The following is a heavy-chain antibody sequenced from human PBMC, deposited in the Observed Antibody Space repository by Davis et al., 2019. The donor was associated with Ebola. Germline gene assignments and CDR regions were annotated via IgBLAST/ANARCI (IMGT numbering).Heavy chain of an antibody. Sequence: GESLKISCAASGFTFSSYAMSWVRQAPGKGLEWVSAISGSGGSTYYADSVKGRFTISRDNSKNTLYLQMNSLRAEDTAVYYCAKGLSGGDKFTFDYWGQGTLVTVSS. CDR3: AKGLSGGDKFTFDY. CDR2: ISGSGGST. CDR1: GFTFSSYA. J-gene: IGHJ4*02. V-gene: IGHV3-23*01. D-gene: IGHD2-21*02.